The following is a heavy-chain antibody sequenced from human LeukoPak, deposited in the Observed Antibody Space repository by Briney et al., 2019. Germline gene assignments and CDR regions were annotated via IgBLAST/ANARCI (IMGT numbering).Heavy chain of an antibody. Sequence: GGSLRLSCAASGFTFSSYSMNWFRQAPGKGLEWVSSISSSSSYIYYADSVKGRFTISRDNAKNSLYLQMNSLRAEDTAVYYCARFNDGVVISHFDYWGQGTLVTVSS. CDR1: GFTFSSYS. D-gene: IGHD3-3*01. V-gene: IGHV3-21*01. CDR3: ARFNDGVVISHFDY. J-gene: IGHJ4*02. CDR2: ISSSSSYI.